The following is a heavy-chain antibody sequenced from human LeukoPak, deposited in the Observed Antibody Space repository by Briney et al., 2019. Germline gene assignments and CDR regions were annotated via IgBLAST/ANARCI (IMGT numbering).Heavy chain of an antibody. D-gene: IGHD6-19*01. CDR1: GFTFSSYG. V-gene: IGHV3-33*01. CDR3: AITHYSSGWYGDDDFDY. J-gene: IGHJ4*02. Sequence: GGSLRLSCAASGFTFSSYGMHWVRQAPGKGLEWVAVIWYDGSNKYYADSVKGRFTISRDNSKNTLYLQMNSLRAEDTAVYYCAITHYSSGWYGDDDFDYWGQGTLVTVSS. CDR2: IWYDGSNK.